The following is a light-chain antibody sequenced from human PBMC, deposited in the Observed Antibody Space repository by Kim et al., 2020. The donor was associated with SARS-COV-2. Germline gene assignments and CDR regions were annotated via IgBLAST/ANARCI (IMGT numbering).Light chain of an antibody. CDR3: QRYGSTPPWT. V-gene: IGKV3-20*01. CDR1: QSVSSNY. CDR2: ATS. J-gene: IGKJ1*01. Sequence: EIVLTQSPGTLSLSPGERATLSCRASQSVSSNYLAWYQQKPGQAPRLLIHATSSRATGIPARFSGGGSGTDFTLTISRLEPEDFAVYYCQRYGSTPPWTFGQGTKVDIK.